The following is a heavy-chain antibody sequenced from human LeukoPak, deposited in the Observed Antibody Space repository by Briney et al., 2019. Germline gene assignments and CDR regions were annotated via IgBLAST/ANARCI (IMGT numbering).Heavy chain of an antibody. CDR1: GGSISSYY. D-gene: IGHD1-26*01. Sequence: SSETLSLTCTVSGGSISSYYWSWIRQPPVKGLEWIGYIYYSGSTNYNPSLKSRVTISVDTSKNQFSLKLSSVTAADTAVYYCARERYSGSYWYYFDYWGQGTLVTVSS. CDR2: IYYSGST. CDR3: ARERYSGSYWYYFDY. V-gene: IGHV4-59*01. J-gene: IGHJ4*02.